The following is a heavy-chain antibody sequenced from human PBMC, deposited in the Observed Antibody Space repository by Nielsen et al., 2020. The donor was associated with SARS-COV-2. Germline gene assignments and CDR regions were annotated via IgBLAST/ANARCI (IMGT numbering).Heavy chain of an antibody. CDR1: GGSISRGGYS. Sequence: SETLSLTCAVSGGSISRGGYSWSWIRQTPGKGLEWIGYIYHSGRTYYNPSLKSRVTISVDRSKSQFSLKLSSVTAADTAVYYCARGGRITFGGADDAFDIWGQGTRVTVAS. CDR2: IYHSGRT. CDR3: ARGGRITFGGADDAFDI. J-gene: IGHJ3*02. D-gene: IGHD3-16*01. V-gene: IGHV4-30-2*01.